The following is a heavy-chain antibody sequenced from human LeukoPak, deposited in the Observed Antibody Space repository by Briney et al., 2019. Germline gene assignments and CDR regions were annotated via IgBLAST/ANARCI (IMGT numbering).Heavy chain of an antibody. V-gene: IGHV3-9*01. CDR2: ISWNSGSI. CDR1: GFTFDDYA. Sequence: GGSLRLSCAASGFTFDDYAMHWVRQAPGKGLEWVSGISWNSGSIGYADSVKGRFTISRDNAKNSLYLQMNSLRAEDTALHYCAKAFEEWLEPVDYWGQGTLVTVSS. CDR3: AKAFEEWLEPVDY. J-gene: IGHJ4*02. D-gene: IGHD6-19*01.